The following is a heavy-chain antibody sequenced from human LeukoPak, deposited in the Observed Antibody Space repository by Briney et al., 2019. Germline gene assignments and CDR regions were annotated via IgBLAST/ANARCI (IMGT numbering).Heavy chain of an antibody. J-gene: IGHJ4*02. CDR2: INPNSGGT. V-gene: IGHV1-2*02. CDR3: ARYSSSWYEIDY. CDR1: GYTFTGYY. Sequence: GASVKVSCKASGYTFTGYYMHWVRQAPGQGLEWMGWINPNSGGTSYAQKFQGRVTMTRDTSVTTAYMELRSLRSDDTAVYYCARYSSSWYEIDYWGQGTLVTVSS. D-gene: IGHD6-13*01.